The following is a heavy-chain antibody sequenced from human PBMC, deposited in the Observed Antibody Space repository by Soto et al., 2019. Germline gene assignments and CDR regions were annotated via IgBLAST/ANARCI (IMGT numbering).Heavy chain of an antibody. J-gene: IGHJ4*02. CDR3: RREFPNFVGHGTCPAY. Sequence: SLTLSLTCAISGDSVSGNSAAWNWIRQSPSRGLEWLGRTYYRSRWYNDYAVSVKGRITVTPDTSKNQFSLHLNSVTPEDTAVWCGRREFPNFVGHGTCPAYWGRGALVQVSS. V-gene: IGHV6-1*01. CDR1: GDSVSGNSAA. D-gene: IGHD3-3*01. CDR2: TYYRSRWYN.